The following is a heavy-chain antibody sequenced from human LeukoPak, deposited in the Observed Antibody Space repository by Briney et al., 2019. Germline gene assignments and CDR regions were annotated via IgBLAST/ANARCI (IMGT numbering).Heavy chain of an antibody. CDR1: GGSISSSNW. J-gene: IGHJ5*02. D-gene: IGHD2-21*02. CDR3: ARGGDTPFDP. V-gene: IGHV4-4*02. Sequence: SETLSLTCAVSGGSISSSNWWSWARQPPGKGLEWIGEIHHGGTTNYNPSLKSRVTISVDKSKNQFSLNLISVTAADTAMYYCARGGDTPFDPWGQGTLITVSS. CDR2: IHHGGTT.